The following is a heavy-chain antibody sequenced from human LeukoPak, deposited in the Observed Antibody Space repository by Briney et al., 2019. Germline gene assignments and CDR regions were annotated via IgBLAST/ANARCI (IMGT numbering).Heavy chain of an antibody. V-gene: IGHV4-59*04. J-gene: IGHJ4*02. CDR1: GGSISSYY. CDR2: IYYSGNT. CDR3: ARHQKTNSGWYYQFDC. D-gene: IGHD6-19*01. Sequence: SETLSLTCTVSGGSISSYYWSWIRQPPGKGLEWIGYIYYSGNTYYNPSLKSRVTISADTSKNQFSLKLSSMTAADTALYYCARHQKTNSGWYYQFDCWGQGTLVTVSS.